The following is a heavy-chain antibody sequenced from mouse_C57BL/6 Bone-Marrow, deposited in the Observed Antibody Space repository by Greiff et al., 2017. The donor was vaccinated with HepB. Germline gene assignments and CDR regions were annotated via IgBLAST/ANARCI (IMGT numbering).Heavy chain of an antibody. CDR3: TRKDPVYFDY. Sequence: QVQLKQSGAELVRPGASVTLSCKASGYTFTDYEMHWVKQTPVHGLEWIGAIDPETGGTAYNQKFKGKAILTADKSSSTAYMELRSLTSEDSAVYYCTRKDPVYFDYWGQGTTLTVSS. V-gene: IGHV1-15*01. CDR1: GYTFTDYE. CDR2: IDPETGGT. J-gene: IGHJ2*01.